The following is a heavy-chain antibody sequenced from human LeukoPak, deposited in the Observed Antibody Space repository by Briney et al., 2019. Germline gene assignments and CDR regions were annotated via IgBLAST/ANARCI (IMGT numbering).Heavy chain of an antibody. CDR2: IIPIFGTA. D-gene: IGHD5-18*01. Sequence: SVKVSCKASGGTFSSYAISWVRQAPGQGLEWMGGIIPIFGTANNAQKFQGRVTITADESTSTAYMDLSSLRSEDTAVYYCARDSTDTSWYYGMDVWGQGTTVTVSS. CDR3: ARDSTDTSWYYGMDV. V-gene: IGHV1-69*13. J-gene: IGHJ6*02. CDR1: GGTFSSYA.